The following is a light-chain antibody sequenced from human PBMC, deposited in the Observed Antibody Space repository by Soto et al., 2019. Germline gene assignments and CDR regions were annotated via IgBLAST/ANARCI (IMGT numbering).Light chain of an antibody. V-gene: IGKV1-39*01. Sequence: DIQMTQSPSSLSASIGDRVPITCRASQTIRSSLNWYQQKPGKAPNLLIYSVSSLQRGGPSRFSGSRSGTEFTLTISSLEAEDVGTYYCQQSFCTLWTFGQGTRVEIK. CDR2: SVS. CDR3: QQSFCTLWT. J-gene: IGKJ1*01. CDR1: QTIRSS.